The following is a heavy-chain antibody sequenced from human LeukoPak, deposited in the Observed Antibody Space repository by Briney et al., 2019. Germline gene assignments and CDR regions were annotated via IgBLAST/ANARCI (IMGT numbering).Heavy chain of an antibody. CDR3: AREVVVAATHYYFDY. V-gene: IGHV1-69*04. Sequence: GASVKVSCKASGGTFSSYAISWVRQAPGQGLEWMGRIIPILGIANYAQKFQGRVTITADKSTSTAYMELSSLRSEDTAVYYCAREVVVAATHYYFDYWGQGTLVTVSS. D-gene: IGHD2-15*01. J-gene: IGHJ4*02. CDR1: GGTFSSYA. CDR2: IIPILGIA.